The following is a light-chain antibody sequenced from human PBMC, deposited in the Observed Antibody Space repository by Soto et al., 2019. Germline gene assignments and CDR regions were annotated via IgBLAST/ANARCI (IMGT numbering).Light chain of an antibody. CDR3: QQYGRSPLMYT. Sequence: IVLTQSPGTLSLSPGERATLSCRASQSVSSNFLAWYQQKPGQAPGLLIYGASTRAAGVPDRFSGSGSGTDFTLTITRLQPEDFAVYYCQQYGRSPLMYTFGQGTKLGVK. J-gene: IGKJ2*01. CDR2: GAS. CDR1: QSVSSNF. V-gene: IGKV3-20*01.